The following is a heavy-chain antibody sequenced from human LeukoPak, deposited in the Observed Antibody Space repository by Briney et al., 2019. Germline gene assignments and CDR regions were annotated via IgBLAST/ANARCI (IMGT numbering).Heavy chain of an antibody. CDR2: IYSGGST. Sequence: GGSLRLSCTASGIIVSSNYMSWVRQAPGQGLEWVSAIYSGGSTEYADSVKGRFTTSRDNSKNTLNLQMNSLRAGDTAVYYCARAGGNAPRLLDYWGQGTLVTVSS. CDR1: GIIVSSNY. V-gene: IGHV3-66*02. J-gene: IGHJ4*02. D-gene: IGHD4-23*01. CDR3: ARAGGNAPRLLDY.